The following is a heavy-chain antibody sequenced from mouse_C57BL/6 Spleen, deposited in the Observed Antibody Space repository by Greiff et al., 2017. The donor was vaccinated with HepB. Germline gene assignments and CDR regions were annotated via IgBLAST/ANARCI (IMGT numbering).Heavy chain of an antibody. D-gene: IGHD2-1*01. CDR1: GYTFTSYW. Sequence: QVQLKQPGAELVMPGASVKLSCKASGYTFTSYWMHWVKQRPGQGLEWIGEIDPSDSYTNYNQKFKGKSTLTVDKSSSTAYMQLSSLTSEDSAVYYCARRGNLLWYPYYFDYWGQGTTLTVSS. CDR3: ARRGNLLWYPYYFDY. V-gene: IGHV1-69*01. J-gene: IGHJ2*01. CDR2: IDPSDSYT.